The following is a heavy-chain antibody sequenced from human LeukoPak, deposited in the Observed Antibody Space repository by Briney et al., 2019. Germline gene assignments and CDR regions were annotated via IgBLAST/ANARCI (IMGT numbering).Heavy chain of an antibody. V-gene: IGHV3-30-3*01. D-gene: IGHD1-26*01. J-gene: IGHJ4*02. CDR2: ISYDGNVK. Sequence: SGGSLRLSCAASGFSFSHYALHWVRQAPGKGLEWLTFISYDGNVKYYADSVKGRSTVSRDDSKITLYLQMHSLRAEDTALYYCARDFSTKYSQDYWGQGTLVTVSS. CDR1: GFSFSHYA. CDR3: ARDFSTKYSQDY.